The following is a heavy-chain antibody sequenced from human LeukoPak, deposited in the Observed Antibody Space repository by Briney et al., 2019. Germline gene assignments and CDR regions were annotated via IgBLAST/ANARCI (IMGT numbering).Heavy chain of an antibody. V-gene: IGHV3-7*01. Sequence: GGSLRLSCAASGFTVSSYWMSWVRQAPGKGLEWVANIKQDGSEKYYVDSVKGRFTISRDNAKNSLYLQMNSLRAEDTAVYYCARGSDFWSAYYFDYWGQGTLVTVSS. D-gene: IGHD3-3*01. CDR2: IKQDGSEK. J-gene: IGHJ4*02. CDR1: GFTVSSYW. CDR3: ARGSDFWSAYYFDY.